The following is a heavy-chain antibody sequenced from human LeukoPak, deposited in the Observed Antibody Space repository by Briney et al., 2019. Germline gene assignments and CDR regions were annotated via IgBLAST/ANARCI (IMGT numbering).Heavy chain of an antibody. CDR2: IYYNGNT. V-gene: IGHV4-59*01. Sequence: SETLSLTCTVSGGSISGYHWGWIRQPPGKGLEWIGYIYYNGNTNYNPSLKSRVTISVDTSKNQFSLKVTSVTAADTAVYYCARHRGSNLNRSFDFWGQGALVTVSS. CDR1: GGSISGYH. D-gene: IGHD1-14*01. J-gene: IGHJ4*02. CDR3: ARHRGSNLNRSFDF.